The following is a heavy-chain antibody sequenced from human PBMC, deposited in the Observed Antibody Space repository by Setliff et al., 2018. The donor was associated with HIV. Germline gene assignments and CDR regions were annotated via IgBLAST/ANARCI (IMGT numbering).Heavy chain of an antibody. D-gene: IGHD6-13*01. CDR3: ARVSISWSVDY. CDR2: FYYSGGT. V-gene: IGHV4-59*02. CDR1: GGSVRSYY. J-gene: IGHJ4*02. Sequence: SETLSLTCSVSGGSVRSYYWSWIRQFPGKGLEWIGYFYYSGGTSYNPSLKSRVSIFVDASKNQFSLKVNSVTAADTAVYDCARVSISWSVDYGGQGKLVTVSS.